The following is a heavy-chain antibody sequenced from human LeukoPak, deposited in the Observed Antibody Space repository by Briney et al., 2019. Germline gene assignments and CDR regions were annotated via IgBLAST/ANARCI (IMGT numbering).Heavy chain of an antibody. V-gene: IGHV4-59*02. Sequence: SETLSLTCTVSGGSVSSYYWSWIRQPPGKGLEWIGCLYYSGSTNYNPSLKSRLTISVDTSKNQFSLKLNSVTAADTAVYYCARTSYYDSYFDYWAQGTLVTVSS. CDR2: LYYSGST. CDR3: ARTSYYDSYFDY. CDR1: GGSVSSYY. J-gene: IGHJ4*02. D-gene: IGHD3-22*01.